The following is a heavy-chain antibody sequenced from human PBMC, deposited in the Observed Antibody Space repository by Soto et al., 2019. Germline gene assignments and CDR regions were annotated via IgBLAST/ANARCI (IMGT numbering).Heavy chain of an antibody. V-gene: IGHV2-70*17. D-gene: IGHD3-9*01. CDR1: GFSLTTGSVV. J-gene: IGHJ4*02. Sequence: VSGPTLVNPTQTLTLTCTFSGFSLTTGSVVVAWVRQPPGKALEWLARIDWDDDKFYSTSLKTRLTISKDTSKNQVALTMTNMDPVDTATYYCARMEGRYFDWLLGGFDYWGQGTLVTVSS. CDR2: IDWDDDK. CDR3: ARMEGRYFDWLLGGFDY.